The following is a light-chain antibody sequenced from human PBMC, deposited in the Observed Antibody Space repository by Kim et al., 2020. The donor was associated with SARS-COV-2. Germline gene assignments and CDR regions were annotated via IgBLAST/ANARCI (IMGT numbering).Light chain of an antibody. CDR3: AAWDDSLNGPV. J-gene: IGLJ3*02. V-gene: IGLV1-44*01. Sequence: ELTQPPSASGTPRQRVTISCSGSSSNIGSNTVNWYQQLPGTAPKLLIYSNNQRPSGVPDRFSGSKSGTSASLAISGLQSEDEADYYCAAWDDSLNGPVFGGGTQLTVL. CDR1: SSNIGSNT. CDR2: SNN.